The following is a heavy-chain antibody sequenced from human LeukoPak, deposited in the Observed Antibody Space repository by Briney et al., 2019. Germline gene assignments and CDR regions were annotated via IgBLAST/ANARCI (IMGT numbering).Heavy chain of an antibody. J-gene: IGHJ4*02. CDR2: IKTDGSST. CDR3: ARVESSSHFDY. Sequence: PGGSLRLSCAASGFTFSSYWMYWVRHAPGKGLVWVSGIKTDGSSTSYADSVKGRFTISRDNAKNTVYLQMNSLGAEDTAVYYCARVESSSHFDYWGQGTLVTVSS. CDR1: GFTFSSYW. D-gene: IGHD6-13*01. V-gene: IGHV3-74*01.